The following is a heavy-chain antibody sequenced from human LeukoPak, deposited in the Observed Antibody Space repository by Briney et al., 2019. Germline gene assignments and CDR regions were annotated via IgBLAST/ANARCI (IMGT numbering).Heavy chain of an antibody. CDR1: GFTFSSYG. Sequence: PGGSLRLSCAASGFTFSSYGMHWVRQAPGKGLEWVAVIWYGGSNKYYADSVKGRFTISRDNSKNTLYLQMNSLRAEDMAVYYCARGSRGTIYIVATIPYWGQGTLVTVSS. CDR3: ARGSRGTIYIVATIPY. V-gene: IGHV3-33*08. CDR2: IWYGGSNK. D-gene: IGHD5-12*01. J-gene: IGHJ4*02.